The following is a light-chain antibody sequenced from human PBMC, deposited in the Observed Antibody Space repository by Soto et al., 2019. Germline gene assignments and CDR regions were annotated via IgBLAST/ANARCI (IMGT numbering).Light chain of an antibody. CDR1: QSVSSSF. CDR3: QQYGRSPWT. CDR2: GAS. J-gene: IGKJ1*01. Sequence: EIVLTQSPGTLSLSPGERATLSCRASQSVSSSFLAWYQQKPGQAPGLLIYGASRRATGIPDRFSGSGSGTDFTLTISRLEPEDFAVYYCQQYGRSPWTFGQGTKVEIK. V-gene: IGKV3-20*01.